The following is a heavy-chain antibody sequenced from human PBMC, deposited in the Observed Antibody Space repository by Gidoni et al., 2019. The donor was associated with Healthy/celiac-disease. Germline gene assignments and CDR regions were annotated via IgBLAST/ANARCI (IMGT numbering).Heavy chain of an antibody. J-gene: IGHJ3*02. CDR1: GGSFSGYY. Sequence: QVQLQQWGAGLLKPSETLSLTCAVSGGSFSGYYWSWIRQPPGKGLEWIGEINHSGSTNYNPSLKSRVTISVDTSKNQFSLKLSSVTAADTAVYYCARDARRDAFDIWGQGTMVTVSS. CDR2: INHSGST. V-gene: IGHV4-34*01. CDR3: ARDARRDAFDI.